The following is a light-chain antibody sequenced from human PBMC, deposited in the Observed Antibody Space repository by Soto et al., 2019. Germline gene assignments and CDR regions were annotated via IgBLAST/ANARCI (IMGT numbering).Light chain of an antibody. CDR3: SSYTISTTYV. V-gene: IGLV2-14*01. Sequence: QSVLTQPASVSGSPGQSITISCSGTSSDVGLYNYVSWYQHHPGKAPKLMIYDVTNRPSGVSNRFSGSKSGNTASLTISGPQAEDEADYYCSSYTISTTYVFGTGTKLTVL. CDR2: DVT. CDR1: SSDVGLYNY. J-gene: IGLJ1*01.